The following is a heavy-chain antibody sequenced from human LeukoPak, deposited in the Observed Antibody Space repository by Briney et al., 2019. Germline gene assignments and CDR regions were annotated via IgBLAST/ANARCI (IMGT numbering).Heavy chain of an antibody. V-gene: IGHV3-33*01. CDR1: ALTVSSYG. D-gene: IGHD1-26*01. CDR3: ARDRVVGANSAFDY. J-gene: IGHJ4*02. Sequence: GGSLRLSCAADALTVSSYGMHWVRQAPGKGLEWVAVIWYDGSNKYYADSVKGRFTISRDNSKNTLYLQMNSLRAEDTAVYYCARDRVVGANSAFDYWGQGTLVTVSS. CDR2: IWYDGSNK.